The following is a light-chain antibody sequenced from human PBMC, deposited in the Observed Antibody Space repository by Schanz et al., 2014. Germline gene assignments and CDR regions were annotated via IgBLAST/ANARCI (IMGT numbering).Light chain of an antibody. CDR1: SSDVGAYNY. CDR2: EVS. Sequence: QSALTQPASVSGSPGQSITISCTGTSSDVGAYNYVSWYQQPPGKAPKLMIYEVSKRPSGVPDRFSGSKSGNTASLTVSGLQAEDEADYYCAAWDDSLRVFGGGTKVTVL. V-gene: IGLV2-8*01. J-gene: IGLJ3*02. CDR3: AAWDDSLRV.